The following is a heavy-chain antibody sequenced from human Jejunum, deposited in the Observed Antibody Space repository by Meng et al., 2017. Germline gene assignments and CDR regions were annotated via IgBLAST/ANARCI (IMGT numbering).Heavy chain of an antibody. J-gene: IGHJ5*02. CDR3: ARAPDYSDNWFDP. CDR2: INPDSGGT. CDR1: VYTFTGYF. Sequence: QVQLVQSGAEVKKPGASVKVSCKASVYTFTGYFMHWVRQAPGQGLEWMGRINPDSGGTNFAQKFQGRVTMTRDTSISTAYMELSRLTSDDTAVYYCARAPDYSDNWFDPWGQGTLVTVSS. V-gene: IGHV1-2*06. D-gene: IGHD2-15*01.